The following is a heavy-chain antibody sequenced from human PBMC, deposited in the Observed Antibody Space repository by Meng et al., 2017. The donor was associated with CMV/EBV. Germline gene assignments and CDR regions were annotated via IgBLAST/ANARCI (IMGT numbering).Heavy chain of an antibody. J-gene: IGHJ4*02. Sequence: SETLSLTCTVSGGSISSYYWSWIRQPPGKGLEWIGYIYYSGSTNYNPSLKSRVTISVDTSKNQFSLKLSSVTAADTDVYYCASTMYSSSSVDYWGQGTLVTVSS. CDR2: IYYSGST. CDR1: GGSISSYY. V-gene: IGHV4-59*01. CDR3: ASTMYSSSSVDY. D-gene: IGHD6-6*01.